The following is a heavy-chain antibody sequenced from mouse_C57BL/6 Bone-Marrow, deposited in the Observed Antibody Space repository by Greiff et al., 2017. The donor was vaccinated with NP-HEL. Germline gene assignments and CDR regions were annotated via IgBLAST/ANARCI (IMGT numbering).Heavy chain of an antibody. D-gene: IGHD1-1*01. V-gene: IGHV1-26*01. J-gene: IGHJ2*01. Sequence: EVQLQQSGPELVKPGASVKISCKASGYTFTDYYMNWVKQSHGKSLEWIGDINPNNGGTSYNQKFKGKATLTVDKSSSTAYMELRSLTSKDSAVYYCARNYGSSYDFDYWGQGTTLTVSS. CDR3: ARNYGSSYDFDY. CDR1: GYTFTDYY. CDR2: INPNNGGT.